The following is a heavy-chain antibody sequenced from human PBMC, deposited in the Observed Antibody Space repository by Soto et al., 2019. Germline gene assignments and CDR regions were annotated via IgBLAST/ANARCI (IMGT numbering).Heavy chain of an antibody. Sequence: AASGFTFRSSCMHLVRQAPGKGLVWVSRIKSDGSSTSYADSVKGRFTISRDNAKNTLYLQMNSLRAEDTAVYYCARRYSSSSREEYYYGMDVWGHGTTVTVYS. J-gene: IGHJ6*02. D-gene: IGHD6-6*01. V-gene: IGHV3-74*01. CDR2: IKSDGSST. CDR1: GFTFRSSC. CDR3: ARRYSSSSREEYYYGMDV.